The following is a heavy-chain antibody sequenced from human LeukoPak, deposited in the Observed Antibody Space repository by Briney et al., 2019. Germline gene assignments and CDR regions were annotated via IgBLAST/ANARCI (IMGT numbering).Heavy chain of an antibody. CDR3: ARGWGEYCSGGSCYGLGY. V-gene: IGHV1-2*02. J-gene: IGHJ4*02. CDR2: INPNSGGT. Sequence: GASVKVSCKASGYTFTSYDINWVRQATGQGLEWMGWINPNSGGTNFAQKFQGRVTMTRDTSISTAYMELSRLRSDDTAVYYCARGWGEYCSGGSCYGLGYWGQGTLVTVSS. D-gene: IGHD2-15*01. CDR1: GYTFTSYD.